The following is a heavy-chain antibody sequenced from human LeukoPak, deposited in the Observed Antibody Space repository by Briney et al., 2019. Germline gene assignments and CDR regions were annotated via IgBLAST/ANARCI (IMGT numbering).Heavy chain of an antibody. J-gene: IGHJ4*02. Sequence: SETLSLTCTVSGVSITGGGYYWTWIRQHPEKGLEWIGYFSYGGNTYYNPSLKSRVTISVDTATNQFSLKVRSVTAADTAVYYCARGDYDSSGYPYYFDPWGQGTPVTVSS. V-gene: IGHV4-31*03. CDR1: GVSITGGGYY. D-gene: IGHD3-22*01. CDR2: FSYGGNT. CDR3: ARGDYDSSGYPYYFDP.